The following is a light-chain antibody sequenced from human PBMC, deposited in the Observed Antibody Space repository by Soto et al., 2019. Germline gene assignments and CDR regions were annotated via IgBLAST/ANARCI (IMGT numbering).Light chain of an antibody. CDR2: KAS. CDR1: QSISSW. Sequence: MTQSPATLSVSPGERATLSCRASQSISSWLAWYQQKPGKAPKLLIYKASSLESGVPSRFSGSGSGTEFTLTISSLQPDDFATYYCQQYNSYSRPFGQGTKV. V-gene: IGKV1-5*03. J-gene: IGKJ1*01. CDR3: QQYNSYSRP.